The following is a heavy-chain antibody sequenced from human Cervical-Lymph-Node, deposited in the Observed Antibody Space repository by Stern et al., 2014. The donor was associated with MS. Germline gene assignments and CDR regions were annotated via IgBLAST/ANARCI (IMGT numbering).Heavy chain of an antibody. V-gene: IGHV4-59*01. CDR1: GGSLSSYY. J-gene: IGHJ6*02. D-gene: IGHD6-19*01. CDR3: ARDSSGWHYYYYGMDV. CDR2: IYYSGST. Sequence: VQLLESGPGLVTPSDTLSLTCTVSGGSLSSYYRSWIRPPPGKGLEWIGYIYYSGSTNYNPSLKSRVTISVDTSKNQFSLKLSSVTAADTAVYYCARDSSGWHYYYYGMDVWGQGTTVTVSS.